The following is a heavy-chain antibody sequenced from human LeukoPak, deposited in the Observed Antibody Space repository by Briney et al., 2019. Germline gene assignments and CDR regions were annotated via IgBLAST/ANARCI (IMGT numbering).Heavy chain of an antibody. CDR3: ARQSPPEYSSGWSPIDH. D-gene: IGHD6-19*01. J-gene: IGHJ4*02. Sequence: PETLSLTCTVSGGSISSSSYYWGWIRQPPGKGLEWIGSIYYRGRTYYNPSLKSRVTMSVDTSKNQFSLKLSSVTAADTAVYYCARQSPPEYSSGWSPIDHWGQGTLVTVSS. CDR1: GGSISSSSYY. V-gene: IGHV4-39*01. CDR2: IYYRGRT.